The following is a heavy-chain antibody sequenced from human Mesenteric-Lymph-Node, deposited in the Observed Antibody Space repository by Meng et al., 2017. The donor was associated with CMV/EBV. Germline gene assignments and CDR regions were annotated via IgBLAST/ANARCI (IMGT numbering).Heavy chain of an antibody. CDR3: ARSITIFGVDLTLDYYYYGLDV. J-gene: IGHJ6*02. Sequence: GSLRLSCTVSGGSISSSSYYWGWIRQPPGKGLEWIGSIYDNGNTYYNPSLKSRVTISADTSKNQFSLKLSSVTAADTAVYYCARSITIFGVDLTLDYYYYGLDVWGQGTTVTVSS. CDR2: IYDNGNT. CDR1: GGSISSSSYY. V-gene: IGHV4-39*07. D-gene: IGHD3-3*01.